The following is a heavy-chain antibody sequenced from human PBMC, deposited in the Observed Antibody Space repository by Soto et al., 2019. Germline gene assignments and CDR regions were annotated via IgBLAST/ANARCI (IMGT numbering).Heavy chain of an antibody. V-gene: IGHV4-59*01. J-gene: IGHJ3*01. CDR1: DSSMRPYY. Sequence: QVQLQESGPRLVKPSETLSLTCSVSDSSMRPYYWTWFRQSPGKGLEWIGHLLYRGTATYNPALKGRVTISLDTSKKQVSLKLSSVIAADTAVYYCAREKDLILGGYAFGYWGPGTLVTVSS. CDR2: LLYRGTA. D-gene: IGHD1-26*01. CDR3: AREKDLILGGYAFGY.